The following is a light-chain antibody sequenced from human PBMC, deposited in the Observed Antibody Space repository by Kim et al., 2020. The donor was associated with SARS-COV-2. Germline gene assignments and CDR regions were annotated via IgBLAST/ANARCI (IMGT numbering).Light chain of an antibody. Sequence: SPGETATLSCSASQTIKNRLVWYQHKPGQAPRLLIYDATTRATGVPARFIGSGSETDFTLTISSLQSEDFAVYYCQQSNDWPPLTFGQGTKVDIK. CDR1: QTIKNR. CDR3: QQSNDWPPLT. J-gene: IGKJ1*01. CDR2: DAT. V-gene: IGKV3-15*01.